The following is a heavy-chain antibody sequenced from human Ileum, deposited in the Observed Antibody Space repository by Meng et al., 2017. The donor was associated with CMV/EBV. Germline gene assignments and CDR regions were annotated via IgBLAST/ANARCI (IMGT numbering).Heavy chain of an antibody. D-gene: IGHD1-26*01. J-gene: IGHJ4*02. Sequence: GGSLRLSCAASGFTFSSYAMHWVRQAPGKGLEWVAVISYDGSNKYYADSVKGRFTISRDNSKNTLYLQMNSLGAEDTAVYYCAREGSYKGLDYWGQGTLVTVSS. V-gene: IGHV3-30*04. CDR2: ISYDGSNK. CDR1: GFTFSSYA. CDR3: AREGSYKGLDY.